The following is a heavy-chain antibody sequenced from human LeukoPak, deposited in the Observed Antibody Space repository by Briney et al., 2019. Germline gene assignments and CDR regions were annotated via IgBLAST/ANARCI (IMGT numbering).Heavy chain of an antibody. Sequence: ASVKVSCKVSGYTLTELSMDWVRQAPGKGLEWMGGFDPEDGETIYAQKFQGRVTMTEDTSTDTAYMELSSLRSEDTAVYYCAILWFGTYYFDYWGQGTLVTVSS. J-gene: IGHJ4*02. CDR1: GYTLTELS. D-gene: IGHD3-10*01. CDR3: AILWFGTYYFDY. V-gene: IGHV1-24*01. CDR2: FDPEDGET.